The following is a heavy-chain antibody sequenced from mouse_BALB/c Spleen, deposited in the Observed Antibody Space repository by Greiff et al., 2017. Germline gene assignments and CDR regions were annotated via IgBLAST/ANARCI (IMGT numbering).Heavy chain of an antibody. J-gene: IGHJ2*01. Sequence: VKLMESGAELARPGASVKMSCKASGYTFTSYTMHWVKQRPGQGLEWIGYINPSSGYTNYNQKFKDKATLTADKSSSTAYMQLSSLTSEDSAVYYCAHYGSSYGHFDYWGQGTTLTVSS. CDR2: INPSSGYT. V-gene: IGHV1-4*01. CDR3: AHYGSSYGHFDY. CDR1: GYTFTSYT. D-gene: IGHD1-1*01.